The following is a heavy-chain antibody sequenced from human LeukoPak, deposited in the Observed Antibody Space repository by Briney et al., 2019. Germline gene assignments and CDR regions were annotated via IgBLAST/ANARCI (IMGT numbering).Heavy chain of an antibody. CDR2: INSHGGDI. J-gene: IGHJ4*02. V-gene: IGHV3-74*01. CDR1: GFTFSNYW. CDR3: ARDYGSLGDY. D-gene: IGHD1-26*01. Sequence: GRSLRLSCAASGFTFSNYWMHWVRQAPGKGLVWVSRINSHGGDINYADSVKGRSTISRDNAKNTLYLQMNSLRAEDTAVYYCARDYGSLGDYWGQGILVTVSS.